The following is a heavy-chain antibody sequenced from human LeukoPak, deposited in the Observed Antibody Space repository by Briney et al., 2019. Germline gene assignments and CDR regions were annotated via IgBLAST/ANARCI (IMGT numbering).Heavy chain of an antibody. CDR2: MHHSGAT. J-gene: IGHJ2*01. CDR1: GGSFRGFY. CDR3: ARGILGYYYFDL. D-gene: IGHD2/OR15-2a*01. V-gene: IGHV4-34*01. Sequence: SETLSLPCAVSGGSFRGFYWSWVRQPPGKGLGGIGEMHHSGATSYKPSLRSRVTISGGTSKNQFSLNLNSVTAADTAVYYCARGILGYYYFDLWGRGTLVTVSS.